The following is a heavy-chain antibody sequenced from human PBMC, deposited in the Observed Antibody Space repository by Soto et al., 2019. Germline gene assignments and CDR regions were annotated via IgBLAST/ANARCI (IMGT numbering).Heavy chain of an antibody. CDR3: ARDSGIAAAASRYGMDV. CDR2: IYSGGST. CDR1: GFTVSSNY. J-gene: IGHJ6*02. D-gene: IGHD6-13*01. Sequence: GGSLRLSCAASGFTVSSNYMSWVRQAPGKGLEWVSVIYSGGSTYYADSVKGRFTISRDNSKNTLYLQMNSLRAEDTAVYYCARDSGIAAAASRYGMDVWGQGTTVTVSS. V-gene: IGHV3-53*01.